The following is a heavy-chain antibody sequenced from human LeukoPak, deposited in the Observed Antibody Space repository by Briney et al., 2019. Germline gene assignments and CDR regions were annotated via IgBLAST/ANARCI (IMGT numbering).Heavy chain of an antibody. CDR3: ARDYKYAFDN. CDR2: IGISSGNT. V-gene: IGHV3-48*01. CDR1: GFTFSAYS. D-gene: IGHD5-24*01. J-gene: IGHJ4*02. Sequence: GGSLRLSCAASGFTFSAYSMNWVRQAPGKGLEWISYIGISSGNTKYAGSVKGRFTISGDKAKNSLYLQVNSLRVEDTAVYYCARDYKYAFDNWGQGTLVTVSS.